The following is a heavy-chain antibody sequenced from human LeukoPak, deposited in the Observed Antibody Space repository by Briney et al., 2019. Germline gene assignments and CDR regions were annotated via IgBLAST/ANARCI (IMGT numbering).Heavy chain of an antibody. J-gene: IGHJ4*02. CDR2: VYYSGST. Sequence: SETLSLTCTVSGGSISSTSYYWGWIRQPPGKGLEWIGSVYYSGSTYYNPSLKSRVTISVDTSKNQFSLKLSSVTAADTAVYYCARRGRYCSGGSCYSYFDYWGQGILVTVSS. CDR1: GGSISSTSYY. V-gene: IGHV4-39*01. CDR3: ARRGRYCSGGSCYSYFDY. D-gene: IGHD2-15*01.